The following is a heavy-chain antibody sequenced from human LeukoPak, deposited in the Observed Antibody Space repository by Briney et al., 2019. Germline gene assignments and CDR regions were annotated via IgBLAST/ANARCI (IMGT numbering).Heavy chain of an antibody. CDR3: ARDQRCSRYDGGCDQWYFDL. V-gene: IGHV4-59*01. D-gene: IGHD5-12*01. CDR2: IYHSGFT. CDR1: GGSISGYY. Sequence: PSETLPLTCIVSGGSISGYYWSWLRQPPGKGLEWMGYIYHSGFTDYNPSLRSRITMSVDTSRNQVSLKLTSATAADTAIYYCARDQRCSRYDGGCDQWYFDLWGRGALVTVSS. J-gene: IGHJ2*01.